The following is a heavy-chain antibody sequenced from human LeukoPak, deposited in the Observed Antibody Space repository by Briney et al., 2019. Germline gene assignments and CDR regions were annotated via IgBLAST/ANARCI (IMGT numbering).Heavy chain of an antibody. CDR3: ARQLSWGYWYFDL. CDR1: GGSVSSYY. J-gene: IGHJ2*01. CDR2: ISYSGST. V-gene: IGHV4-59*08. Sequence: SETLSLTCTVSGGSVSSYYWSWIRQPPGMGLEWIGYISYSGSTNYNPALKSRVTVSVDTSKNQFSLKLSSVTAADTAVYYCARQLSWGYWYFDLWGRGTLVAVSS. D-gene: IGHD1-26*01.